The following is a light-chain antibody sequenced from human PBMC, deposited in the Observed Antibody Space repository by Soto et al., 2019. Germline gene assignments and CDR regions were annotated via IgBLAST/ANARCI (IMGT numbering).Light chain of an antibody. CDR2: WAS. J-gene: IGKJ1*01. CDR1: QSVLYSSNNRNY. Sequence: IVMTQSPDSLAVSLGERATINCKSSQSVLYSSNNRNYLAWYQQKPGQPPKLLISWASTRESGVPDRFSGSGSGTDFTLTISSLQAEDVDVYYCQQYYTTHVTFGQGTKVDIK. V-gene: IGKV4-1*01. CDR3: QQYYTTHVT.